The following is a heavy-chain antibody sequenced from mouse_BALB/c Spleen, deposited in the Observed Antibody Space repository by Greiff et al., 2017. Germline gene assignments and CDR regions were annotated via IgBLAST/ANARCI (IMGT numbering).Heavy chain of an antibody. J-gene: IGHJ4*01. CDR3: ARRGGYDAYAMDY. CDR1: GYTFTSYT. CDR2: INPSSGYT. D-gene: IGHD2-2*01. Sequence: QVQLKQSGAELARPGASVKMSCKASGYTFTSYTMHWVKQRPGQGLEWIGYINPSSGYTNYNQKFKDKATLTADKSSSTAYMRLSSLTSEDSAVYYCARRGGYDAYAMDYWGQGTSVTVSS. V-gene: IGHV1-4*01.